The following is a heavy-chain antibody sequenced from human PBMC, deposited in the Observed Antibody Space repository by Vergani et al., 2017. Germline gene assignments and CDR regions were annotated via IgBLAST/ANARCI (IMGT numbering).Heavy chain of an antibody. CDR3: ARGPISRVRFLEWLVIY. CDR2: ISYDGSNK. V-gene: IGHV3-30-3*01. J-gene: IGHJ4*02. CDR1: GFTFSSYA. D-gene: IGHD3-3*01. Sequence: QVQLVESGGGVVQPGRSLRLSCAASGFTFSSYAMHWVRQAPGKGLEWVAVISYDGSNKYYADSVKGRFTISRDNSKNTLYLQMNSLRAEDTAVYYCARGPISRVRFLEWLVIYWDQGTLVTVSS.